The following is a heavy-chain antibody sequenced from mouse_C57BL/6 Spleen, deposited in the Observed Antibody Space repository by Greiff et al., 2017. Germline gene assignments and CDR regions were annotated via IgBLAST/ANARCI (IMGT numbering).Heavy chain of an antibody. Sequence: EVQLQQSGPELVKPGASVKISCKASGYTFTDYYMNWVKQSHGKSLEWIGDINPNNGGTSYNQKFKGKATLTVDKSSSTAYMELRSLTSEDSAVYYCARGSSYYGSTPFAYWGQGTLVTVSA. CDR2: INPNNGGT. CDR1: GYTFTDYY. V-gene: IGHV1-26*01. CDR3: ARGSSYYGSTPFAY. D-gene: IGHD1-1*01. J-gene: IGHJ3*01.